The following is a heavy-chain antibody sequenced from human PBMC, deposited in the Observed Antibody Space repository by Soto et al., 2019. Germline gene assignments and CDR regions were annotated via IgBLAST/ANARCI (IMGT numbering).Heavy chain of an antibody. Sequence: GGSLRLSCAASGSTFSSYEMNWVRQDPGKGLEWVSYISSSGSTIYYADSVKGRFTISRDNAKNSLYLQMNSLRAEDTAVYYCARDSSLRTKKGSFCSSTSCYTRRGMDVWGQGTTVTVSS. V-gene: IGHV3-48*03. D-gene: IGHD2-2*02. CDR1: GSTFSSYE. CDR2: ISSSGSTI. CDR3: ARDSSLRTKKGSFCSSTSCYTRRGMDV. J-gene: IGHJ6*02.